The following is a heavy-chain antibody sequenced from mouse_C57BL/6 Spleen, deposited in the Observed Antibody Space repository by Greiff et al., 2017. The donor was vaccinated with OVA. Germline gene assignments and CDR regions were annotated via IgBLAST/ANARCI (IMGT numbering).Heavy chain of an antibody. D-gene: IGHD2-3*01. CDR1: GYSITSGYY. Sequence: VQLQQSGPGLVKPSQSLSLTCSVTGYSITSGYYWNWIRQFPGNKLEWMGYISYDGSNNYNPSLKNRISITRDTSKNQFFLKLNSVTTEDTATYYCARGGDGHYWGQGTTLTVSS. CDR3: ARGGDGHY. CDR2: ISYDGSN. J-gene: IGHJ2*01. V-gene: IGHV3-6*01.